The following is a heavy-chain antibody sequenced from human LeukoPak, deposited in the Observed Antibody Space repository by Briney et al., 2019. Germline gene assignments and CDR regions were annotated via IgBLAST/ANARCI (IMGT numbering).Heavy chain of an antibody. Sequence: SETLSLTCAVYGGSFSGYYWSWIRQPPGKGLEWIGEINHSGSTNYNPSLKSRVTISVDTSKNQFSLKLSSVTAADKAVYYCASAFSGSYRIDYWGQGTLVTVSS. D-gene: IGHD3-16*02. CDR3: ASAFSGSYRIDY. V-gene: IGHV4-34*01. J-gene: IGHJ4*02. CDR2: INHSGST. CDR1: GGSFSGYY.